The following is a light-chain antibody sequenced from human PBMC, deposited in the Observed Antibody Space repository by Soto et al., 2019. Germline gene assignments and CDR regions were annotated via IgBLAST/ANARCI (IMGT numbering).Light chain of an antibody. Sequence: QSALTQPASVSGSPGQSITISCTGNSSDIGAYNYVSWYQQIPDKAPKLIIYEVTNRPSGISNRFSASKSGNTASLTISGLQAEDEADYYCSSYTGSSTLVIFGGGTKLTVL. CDR3: SSYTGSSTLVI. V-gene: IGLV2-14*01. CDR2: EVT. J-gene: IGLJ2*01. CDR1: SSDIGAYNY.